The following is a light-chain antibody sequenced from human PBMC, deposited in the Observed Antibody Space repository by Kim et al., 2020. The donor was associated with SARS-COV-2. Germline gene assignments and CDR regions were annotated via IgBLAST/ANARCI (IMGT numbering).Light chain of an antibody. CDR1: ALPNQY. CDR3: QSSDSSDTFWV. Sequence: SYELTQPPSVSVSPGQTARITCAGDALPNQYAYWFQQKPGQAPVLVLYEDTERPSGFAERFSGSTSGTTVTLTISGVQAEDEADYYCQSSDSSDTFWVFGGGTQLTVL. J-gene: IGLJ3*02. V-gene: IGLV3-25*03. CDR2: EDT.